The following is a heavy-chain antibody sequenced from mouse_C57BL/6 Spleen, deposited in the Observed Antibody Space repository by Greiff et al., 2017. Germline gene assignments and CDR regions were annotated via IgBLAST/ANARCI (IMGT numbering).Heavy chain of an antibody. CDR1: GYTFTSYW. CDR3: ARGDPYYYGSSYNWYFDV. J-gene: IGHJ1*03. V-gene: IGHV1-53*01. Sequence: VQLQQPGTELVKPGASVKLSCKASGYTFTSYWMHWVKQRPGQGLEWIGNINPSNGGTNYNEKFKSKATLTVDKSSSTAYMQLSSLTSEDSAVYYCARGDPYYYGSSYNWYFDVWGTGTTVTVSS. CDR2: INPSNGGT. D-gene: IGHD1-1*01.